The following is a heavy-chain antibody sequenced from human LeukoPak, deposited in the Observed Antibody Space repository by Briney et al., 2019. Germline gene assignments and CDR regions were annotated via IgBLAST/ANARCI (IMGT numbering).Heavy chain of an antibody. CDR1: GGSISSGDYH. Sequence: PSETLSLTCTVSGGSISSGDYHWSWIRQHPEKGLEWIGYIYYSGSTYYNPSLKSRVAMSVDTPKNQFSLKLSSVTAADTAVYYCARAGTASGAYSVDWFDPWGQGTLVIVSS. CDR3: ARAGTASGAYSVDWFDP. CDR2: IYYSGST. V-gene: IGHV4-31*03. D-gene: IGHD2-15*01. J-gene: IGHJ5*02.